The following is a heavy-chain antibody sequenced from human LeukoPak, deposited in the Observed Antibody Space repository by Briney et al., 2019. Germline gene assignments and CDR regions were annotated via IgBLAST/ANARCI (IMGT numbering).Heavy chain of an antibody. CDR2: MNPNSGNT. CDR3: ARGVYSSGYPYYYYYGMDV. D-gene: IGHD3-22*01. Sequence: EASVKVSCKASGYTFTSYDINWVRQATGQGLEWMGWMNPNSGNTGYAQKFQGRVTMTRNTSISTAYMELSSLRSEDTAVYYCARGVYSSGYPYYYYYGMDVWGQGTTVTVSS. CDR1: GYTFTSYD. V-gene: IGHV1-8*01. J-gene: IGHJ6*02.